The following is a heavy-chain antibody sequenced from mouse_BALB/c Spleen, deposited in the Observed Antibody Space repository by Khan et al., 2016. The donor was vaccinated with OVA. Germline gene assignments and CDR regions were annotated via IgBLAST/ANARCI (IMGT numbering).Heavy chain of an antibody. CDR2: INPSSGHT. Sequence: QVQLKESGAELAKPGASVKMSCKASGYTFSNYWIHWVKQRPGQGLEWIGYINPSSGHTYYNQKFNDKATLTTDKSSSTAYMQLSSLTSEDFAVYYCARDRIDYWGQGTTLTVSS. J-gene: IGHJ2*01. CDR1: GYTFSNYW. CDR3: ARDRIDY. V-gene: IGHV1-7*01.